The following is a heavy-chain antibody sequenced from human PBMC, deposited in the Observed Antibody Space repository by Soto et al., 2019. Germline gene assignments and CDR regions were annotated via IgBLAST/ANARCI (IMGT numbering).Heavy chain of an antibody. CDR2: ISGSGGST. Sequence: EVQLLESGGGLVQPGGSLRLSCAASGFTFSSYAMSWVRQAPGKGLEWVSAISGSGGSTYYADSVKGRFTISRDNSKNALYQKRTSGRAGETAVFYCAKDGRKGRLGELWGLSYYYEGMDVWAQGPTFPVSS. J-gene: IGHJ6*02. CDR3: AKDGRKGRLGELWGLSYYYEGMDV. CDR1: GFTFSSYA. D-gene: IGHD3-16*01. V-gene: IGHV3-23*01.